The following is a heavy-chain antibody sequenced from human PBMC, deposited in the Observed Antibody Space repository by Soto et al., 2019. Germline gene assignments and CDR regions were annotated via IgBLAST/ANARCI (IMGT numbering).Heavy chain of an antibody. CDR1: GFTFSSYG. V-gene: IGHV3-30*18. Sequence: QVQLVESGGGVVQPGRSLRLSCAASGFTFSSYGMHWVRQAPGKGLEWVAVISYDGSNKYYADSVKCRFTISRDNSKNTLYLQMNSLRSEYTSVYYCAKDWGSGRRFSYNWFDPWGQGTLVTVSS. D-gene: IGHD3-10*01. CDR2: ISYDGSNK. CDR3: AKDWGSGRRFSYNWFDP. J-gene: IGHJ5*02.